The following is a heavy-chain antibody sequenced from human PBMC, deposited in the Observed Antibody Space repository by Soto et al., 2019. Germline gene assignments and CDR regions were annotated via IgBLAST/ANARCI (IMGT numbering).Heavy chain of an antibody. J-gene: IGHJ4*02. CDR2: SYWDDDK. CDR3: AHRVRRAVFGLVTTTAIYFDF. Sequence: QITLNESGPTVVKPTETLTLTCTFSGFSLTTIGVGVGWVRQSPGKAQEWLAFSYWDDDKRYSTSLKSRLTITKDTTKNQVVLTMANVDPADTATYYCAHRVRRAVFGLVTTTAIYFDFWGKGTPVVVSS. D-gene: IGHD3-3*01. CDR1: GFSLTTIGVG. V-gene: IGHV2-5*02.